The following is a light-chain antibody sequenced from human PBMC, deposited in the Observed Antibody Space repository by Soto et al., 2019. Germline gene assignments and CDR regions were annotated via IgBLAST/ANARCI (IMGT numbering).Light chain of an antibody. CDR1: ENISRS. J-gene: IGKJ2*01. CDR2: EAS. V-gene: IGKV1-5*01. CDR3: QQYNYCSPYT. Sequence: DIQMTQSPSTLAASGGDRVTITCRASENISRSLAWYQQKPGQAPKVLIYEASSLSSGVPSRFCGSGSGTEFTLTIIGVQHDDFATYYCQQYNYCSPYTFGQGTKLDIK.